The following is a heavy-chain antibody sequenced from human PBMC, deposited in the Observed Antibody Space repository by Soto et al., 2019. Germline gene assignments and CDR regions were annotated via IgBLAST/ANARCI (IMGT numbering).Heavy chain of an antibody. V-gene: IGHV4-34*01. J-gene: IGHJ6*03. Sequence: PSETLSLTCAVYGGSFSGYYLSWIRQPPGKGLEWIGEINHSGSTNYNPSLKSRVTISVDTSKNQFSLKLSSVTAADTAVYYCASSGANWNYYYMDVWGKGTTVTVSS. CDR2: INHSGST. CDR1: GGSFSGYY. CDR3: ASSGANWNYYYMDV. D-gene: IGHD1-20*01.